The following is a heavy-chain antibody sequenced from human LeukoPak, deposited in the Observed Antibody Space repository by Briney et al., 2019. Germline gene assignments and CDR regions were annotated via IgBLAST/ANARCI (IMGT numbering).Heavy chain of an antibody. CDR2: INPDGNEK. Sequence: PGGSLRLSCAASGLTFTDFWMNWVRLAPGRGLEWLANINPDGNEKYYVASVKGRFAMSRDNAKNEVYLEMTSLRAEDTGVYYCSGRDSSRSPRAYWGQGTLVSVSS. CDR1: GLTFTDFW. CDR3: SGRDSSRSPRAY. D-gene: IGHD6-13*01. J-gene: IGHJ4*02. V-gene: IGHV3-7*01.